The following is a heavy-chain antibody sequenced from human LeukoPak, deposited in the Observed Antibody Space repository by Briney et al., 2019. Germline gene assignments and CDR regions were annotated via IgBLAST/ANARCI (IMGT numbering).Heavy chain of an antibody. CDR2: IWYDGSNK. Sequence: GGSLRLSCAASGFTFSSYGMHWVRQAPGKGLEWVAVIWYDGSNKYYADSVKGRFTISRDNSKNTLYLQMNSLRAEDTAVYYCARVAAAASPEVGYFDYWGQGTLVTVSS. V-gene: IGHV3-33*01. J-gene: IGHJ4*02. CDR1: GFTFSSYG. D-gene: IGHD6-13*01. CDR3: ARVAAAASPEVGYFDY.